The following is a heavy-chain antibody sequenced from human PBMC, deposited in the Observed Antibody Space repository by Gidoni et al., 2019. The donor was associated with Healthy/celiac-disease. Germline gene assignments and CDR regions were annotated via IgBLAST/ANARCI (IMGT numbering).Heavy chain of an antibody. Sequence: QVQLVESGGGVVQPGRSMRLYCGASGFTFSSSGMHGVRQAPGKGLEWVAVIGDAGSNNYYVAAVKGRFTISRDNSKNTLYLQMNSRRADVTAVYYCARGYPASDGYSSSWYPPAHLGQGTLVTVSS. CDR1: GFTFSSSG. CDR3: ARGYPASDGYSSSWYPPAH. D-gene: IGHD6-13*01. J-gene: IGHJ1*01. CDR2: IGDAGSNN. V-gene: IGHV3-33*01.